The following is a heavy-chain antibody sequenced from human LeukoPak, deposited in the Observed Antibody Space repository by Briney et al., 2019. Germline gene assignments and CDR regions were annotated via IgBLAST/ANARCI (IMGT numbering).Heavy chain of an antibody. V-gene: IGHV1-69*05. CDR1: GGTFSSYA. CDR3: ARDPIWDCSSTSCSLGGGDYYYYMDV. D-gene: IGHD2-2*01. J-gene: IGHJ6*03. Sequence: SSLKVSCKASGGTFSSYAISWVRQAPGQGLEWMGGIIPIFGTANDAQNFQGRVTITTDESTSTAYMELSRLRSEDTAVYYCARDPIWDCSSTSCSLGGGDYYYYMDVWGKGTTVTVSS. CDR2: IIPIFGTA.